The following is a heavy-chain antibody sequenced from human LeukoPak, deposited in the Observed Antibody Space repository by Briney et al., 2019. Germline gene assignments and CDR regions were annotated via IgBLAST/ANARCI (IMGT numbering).Heavy chain of an antibody. CDR2: MSTSGST. V-gene: IGHV4-59*10. CDR1: GGSLSGYY. Sequence: SETLSLTCAVSGGSLSGYYWSWIRQPAGKGLEWIGRMSTSGSTYYNPSVKSRVTMSVDTSKNQFSLKLSSVTAADTAVYYCARYAAGDHAFDYWGQGTLVTVSS. CDR3: ARYAAGDHAFDY. J-gene: IGHJ4*02. D-gene: IGHD2-21*01.